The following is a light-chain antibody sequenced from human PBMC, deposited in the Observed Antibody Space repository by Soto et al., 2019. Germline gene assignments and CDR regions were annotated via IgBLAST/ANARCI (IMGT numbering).Light chain of an antibody. Sequence: EIVLTQSPGSLSLSPGERATRSCRASQRVSSNYLAWYQQKPGQAPRLLIYGASSRATGIPDRFSGSGSGTDFTLTISSLDPEDFAVYCCPLYGFRPPYPFGQGTKLEIK. CDR2: GAS. CDR3: PLYGFRPPYP. V-gene: IGKV3-20*01. J-gene: IGKJ2*01. CDR1: QRVSSNY.